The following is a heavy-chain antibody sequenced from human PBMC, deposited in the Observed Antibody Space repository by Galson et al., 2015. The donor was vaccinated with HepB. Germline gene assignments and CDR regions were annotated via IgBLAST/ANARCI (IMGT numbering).Heavy chain of an antibody. V-gene: IGHV1-69*13. CDR2: IIPMFGTA. CDR3: ARDRYRDGSANHYESGY. Sequence: SVKVSCKASGGTFNNYGISWVRQAPGQGLEWMGGIIPMFGTAKYAQRFQGRVSITADESTGTSYMELSSLTSDDTAVYYCARDRYRDGSANHYESGYWGQGTLVTVSS. CDR1: GGTFNNYG. D-gene: IGHD3-3*01. J-gene: IGHJ4*02.